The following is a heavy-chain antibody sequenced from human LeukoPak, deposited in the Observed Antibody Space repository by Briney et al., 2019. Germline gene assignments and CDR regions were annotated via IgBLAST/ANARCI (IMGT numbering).Heavy chain of an antibody. CDR1: GFTFSGYA. J-gene: IGHJ4*02. V-gene: IGHV3-23*01. CDR3: AKDILAYGYCSSGSCAVHF. CDR2: ISGSGGST. D-gene: IGHD2-15*01. Sequence: GGSLRLSCAASGFTFSGYAMTWVRQAPGKGLEWVSSISGSGGSTYYADSVKGRFTISRDKSKNTLYLEMNSLRAEDTAVYYCAKDILAYGYCSSGSCAVHFWGQGTLVTVSS.